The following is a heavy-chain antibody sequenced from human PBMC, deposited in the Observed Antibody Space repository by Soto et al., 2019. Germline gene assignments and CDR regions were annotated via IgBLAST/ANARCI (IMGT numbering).Heavy chain of an antibody. J-gene: IGHJ5*02. CDR1: GFTFSMFS. CDR2: ISSNGDST. D-gene: IGHD4-17*01. CDR3: VHPRSTVQIPPT. Sequence: LRLSCSASGFTFSMFSMHWVRQAPGKGLEYVSGISSNGDSTYHADSVKGRFTISRDNSKNTLYLQMSSLRAVDTAVYYCVHPRSTVQIPPTWGQGTLVTVSS. V-gene: IGHV3-64D*06.